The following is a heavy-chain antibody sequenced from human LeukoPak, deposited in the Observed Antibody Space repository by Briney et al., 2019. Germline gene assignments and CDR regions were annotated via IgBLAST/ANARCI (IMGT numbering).Heavy chain of an antibody. CDR3: ATTPGFRFVTTGTDYFDY. CDR1: GFTFSSYA. V-gene: IGHV3-23*01. D-gene: IGHD4-17*01. J-gene: IGHJ4*02. Sequence: GGSLRLSCAASGFTFSSYAMSWVRQAPGKGLEWVSTISVSGGNTYYADSVKGRFTISRDNSKNTLYLQMSSLRSEDTAVYYCATTPGFRFVTTGTDYFDYWGQGTLVTVSS. CDR2: ISVSGGNT.